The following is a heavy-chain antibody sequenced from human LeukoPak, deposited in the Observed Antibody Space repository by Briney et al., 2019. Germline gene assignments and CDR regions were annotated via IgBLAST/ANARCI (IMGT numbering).Heavy chain of an antibody. CDR3: ARGRGRGYDE. J-gene: IGHJ4*02. CDR2: INPNSVGT. V-gene: IGHV1-2*02. CDR1: GYTFTGYY. D-gene: IGHD5-12*01. Sequence: GASVKVSCKASGYTFTGYYMHWVRQAPGQGLEWMGWINPNSVGTHYAQKLQGRVTMTTDTATSTAYMDLRSLRSDDAAVDFCARGRGRGYDEWGQGTLVTVSS.